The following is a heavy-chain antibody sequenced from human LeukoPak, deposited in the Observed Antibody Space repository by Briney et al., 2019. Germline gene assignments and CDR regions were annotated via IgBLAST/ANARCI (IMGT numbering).Heavy chain of an antibody. D-gene: IGHD7-27*01. CDR3: ARDRTGDLEFDY. CDR1: RDSVSSNSAA. J-gene: IGHJ4*02. Sequence: SQTLSLTCAISRDSVSSNSAAWNWIRQSPSRGLEWLGRTSYRSKWYNDYAVSVKSRIIINPDTSRNQFSLQLNSVTPEDTAVYYCARDRTGDLEFDYWGQGTLVTVSS. CDR2: TSYRSKWYN. V-gene: IGHV6-1*01.